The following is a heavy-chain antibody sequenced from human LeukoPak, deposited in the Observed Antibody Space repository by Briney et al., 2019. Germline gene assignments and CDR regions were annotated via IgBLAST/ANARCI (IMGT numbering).Heavy chain of an antibody. CDR2: INPNRGDT. CDR3: ARCLKGNNWFDP. CDR1: GYTFTGYY. V-gene: IGHV1-2*02. Sequence: ASVKVSCKASGYTFTGYYMHWVRQAPGQGLEWMGWINPNRGDTNYTQKFQGRVTMTRDTSISTAYMELSRLRSDDTAVYYCARCLKGNNWFDPWGQGSLVTVSS. J-gene: IGHJ5*02.